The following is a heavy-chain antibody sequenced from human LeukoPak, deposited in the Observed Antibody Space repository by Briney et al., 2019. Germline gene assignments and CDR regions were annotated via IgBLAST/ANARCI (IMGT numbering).Heavy chain of an antibody. CDR3: ARTSTSRDFGY. Sequence: GGSLRLSCAASGFTVSSNYMTWVRQAPGKGLEGVSIIYSGGTTYYADSVRGRFTISRDNSKNTLYLQMNSLRAEDTAVYYCARTSTSRDFGYWGQGTLVTVPS. CDR1: GFTVSSNY. CDR2: IYSGGTT. D-gene: IGHD2-2*01. V-gene: IGHV3-66*01. J-gene: IGHJ4*02.